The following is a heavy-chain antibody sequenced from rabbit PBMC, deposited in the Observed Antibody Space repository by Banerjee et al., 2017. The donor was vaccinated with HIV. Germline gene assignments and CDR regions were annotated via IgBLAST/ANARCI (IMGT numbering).Heavy chain of an antibody. V-gene: IGHV1S40*01. CDR1: GFSFISGYY. Sequence: QQLVESGGGLVKPGASLTLTCKASGFSFISGYYMCWVRQAPGKGLEWIGCIGTGSGSTWYASWAKGRFTISKTSSTTVTLQMTSLTAADTATYFCARYHYTAGWDFNLGGPGTLVTVS. J-gene: IGHJ4*01. CDR3: ARYHYTAGWDFNL. D-gene: IGHD4-1*01. CDR2: IGTGSGST.